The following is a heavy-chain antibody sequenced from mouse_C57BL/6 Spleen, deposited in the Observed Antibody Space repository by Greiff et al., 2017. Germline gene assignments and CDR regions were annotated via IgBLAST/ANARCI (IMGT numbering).Heavy chain of an antibody. CDR2: IYPGDGAT. J-gene: IGHJ2*01. CDR3: ARIYDLDY. D-gene: IGHD2-3*01. Sequence: VQLQQSGPELVKPGASVKISCKASGYAFSSSWMNWVKQRPGKGLEWIGRIYPGDGATNYNGKFKGKATLTADKSSSTAYMQLSSLTSEDSAVYFCARIYDLDYWGQGTTLTVSS. CDR1: GYAFSSSW. V-gene: IGHV1-82*01.